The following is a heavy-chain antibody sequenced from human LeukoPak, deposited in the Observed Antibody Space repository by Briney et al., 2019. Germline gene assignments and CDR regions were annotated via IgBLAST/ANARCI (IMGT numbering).Heavy chain of an antibody. V-gene: IGHV1-2*02. CDR3: ARTSIAARRADFDY. Sequence: ASVRVSCTASGYTFTGYYIHWVRQAPGQRLEWMGWINSSSGGTSYAQKFQGRVTLTRDTPTRTAFMELNRLTSDDTAVYYCARTSIAARRADFDYWGQGTVVTVSS. D-gene: IGHD6-6*01. J-gene: IGHJ4*02. CDR1: GYTFTGYY. CDR2: INSSSGGT.